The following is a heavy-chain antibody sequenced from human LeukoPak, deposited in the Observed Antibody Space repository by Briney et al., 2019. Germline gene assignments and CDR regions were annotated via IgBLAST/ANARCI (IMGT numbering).Heavy chain of an antibody. CDR2: IYVDGRST. CDR1: GFTFSSFW. D-gene: IGHD3-9*01. CDR3: VRDPYDILTGPYFDY. V-gene: IGHV3-74*03. J-gene: IGHJ4*02. Sequence: GGSLRLSCAASGFTFSSFWMHWVRQAPGKGLVWVSRIYVDGRSTTYADSVKGRFTISRVNAKNTLYLQMNSLRAEDAAVYYCVRDPYDILTGPYFDYWGQGTLVTVSS.